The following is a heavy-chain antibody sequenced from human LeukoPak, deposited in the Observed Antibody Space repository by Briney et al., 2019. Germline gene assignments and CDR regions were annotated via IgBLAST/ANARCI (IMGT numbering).Heavy chain of an antibody. J-gene: IGHJ6*02. CDR3: AKRDYYYYGMDV. CDR1: GFTFSSYS. CDR2: ISGSGGST. Sequence: PGGSLRLSCAASGFTFSSYSMNWVRQAPGKGLEWVSAISGSGGSTYYADSVKGRFTISRDNSKNTLYLQMNSLRAEDTAVYYCAKRDYYYYGMDVWGQGTTVTVSS. V-gene: IGHV3-23*01.